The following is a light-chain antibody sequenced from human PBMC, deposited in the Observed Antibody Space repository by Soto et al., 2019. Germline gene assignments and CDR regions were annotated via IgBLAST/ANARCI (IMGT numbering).Light chain of an antibody. CDR1: PRVSSK. Sequence: EVVLTQSPGTLSLSPGASATLSGRASPRVSSKLAWYQQKPGQAPRLLIYDASTRATGIPARCSGSGSGTEFTLTISSLQSEDFAVYYCQQSNNWPWTVGQGTKV. J-gene: IGKJ1*01. V-gene: IGKV3-15*01. CDR2: DAS. CDR3: QQSNNWPWT.